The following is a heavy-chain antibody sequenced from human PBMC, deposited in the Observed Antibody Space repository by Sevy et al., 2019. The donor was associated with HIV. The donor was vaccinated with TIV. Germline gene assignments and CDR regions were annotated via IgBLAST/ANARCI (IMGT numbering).Heavy chain of an antibody. CDR1: GYTFSSNG. Sequence: ASVKVSCKASGYTFSSNGIAWVRQAPGQGLQWMGWSGVYNGNSKYAQNLQDRLTMTTDTSTGTAYMELKRLRSGDTAVYYCARVPTYYSGAGTYFDYWGHGTLVTVSS. CDR3: ARVPTYYSGAGTYFDY. D-gene: IGHD3-10*01. V-gene: IGHV1-18*01. J-gene: IGHJ4*01. CDR2: SGVYNGNS.